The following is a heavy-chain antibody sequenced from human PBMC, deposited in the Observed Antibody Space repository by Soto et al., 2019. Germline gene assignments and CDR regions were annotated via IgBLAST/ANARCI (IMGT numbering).Heavy chain of an antibody. Sequence: QVQLVQSGAEVKKPGASVKVSCKASGYTFTSYAMHWVRQAPGQRLEWMGWINAGNGNTKYSQKFQGRDTITRDTSASTAYMELSSLRSEDTAVYYCAGTTGYSSSWPRGGAFDIWGQGTMVTVSS. CDR1: GYTFTSYA. D-gene: IGHD6-13*01. CDR3: AGTTGYSSSWPRGGAFDI. V-gene: IGHV1-3*01. J-gene: IGHJ3*02. CDR2: INAGNGNT.